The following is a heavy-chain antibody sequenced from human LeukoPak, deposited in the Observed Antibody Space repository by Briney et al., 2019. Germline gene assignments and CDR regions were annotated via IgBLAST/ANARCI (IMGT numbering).Heavy chain of an antibody. V-gene: IGHV4-31*03. CDR2: IYYSGST. J-gene: IGHJ3*02. CDR3: ARQPVLAAFDI. D-gene: IGHD1-14*01. Sequence: SETLSLTCTVSGGSISSGGYYWSWIRQHPGKGLEWIGYIYYSGSTYYNPSLKSRVTISVDTSKIQFSLKLSSVTAADTAVYYCARQPVLAAFDIWGQGTMVTVSS. CDR1: GGSISSGGYY.